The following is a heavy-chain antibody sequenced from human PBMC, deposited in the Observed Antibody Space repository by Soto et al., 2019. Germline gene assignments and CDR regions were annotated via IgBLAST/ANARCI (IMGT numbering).Heavy chain of an antibody. CDR2: INPNSGGT. J-gene: IGHJ4*02. Sequence: ASVKVSCKASGYTFTDYYIHWVRQAPGQGLEWLGWINPNSGGTHYAQKFQGWVTMARDTSITAAYMELSSLRSDGTAVYYCARGAAYTGSFSTFDYWGQGSLVTVSS. CDR3: ARGAAYTGSFSTFDY. V-gene: IGHV1-2*04. D-gene: IGHD1-26*01. CDR1: GYTFTDYY.